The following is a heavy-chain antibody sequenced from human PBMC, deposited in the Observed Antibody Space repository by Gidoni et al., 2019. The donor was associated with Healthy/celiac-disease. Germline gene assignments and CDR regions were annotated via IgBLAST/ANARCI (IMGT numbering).Heavy chain of an antibody. D-gene: IGHD3-10*01. CDR1: GGSFSGYY. J-gene: IGHJ4*02. CDR3: ARGRMVRGV. CDR2: INHSGST. V-gene: IGHV4-34*01. Sequence: QVQLQQWGAGLLKPSETLSLSCAVSGGSFSGYYWSWIRQPPGKGLEWIGEINHSGSTNYNPSLKSRVTISVDTSKNQFSLKLSSVTAADTAVYYCARGRMVRGVWGQGTLVTVSS.